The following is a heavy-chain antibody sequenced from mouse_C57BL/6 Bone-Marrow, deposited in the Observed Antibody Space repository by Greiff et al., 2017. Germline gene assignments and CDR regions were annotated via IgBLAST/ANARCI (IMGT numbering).Heavy chain of an antibody. Sequence: VQLQQSGPVLVKPGASVKMSCKASGYTFTDYYMNWVKQSHGKSLEWIGVINPYNGGTSYNQKFKGKATLTVDKSSSTAYMELNSLTSEDSAVYYCARWYDYDLYARDYWGQGTSVTVSS. CDR1: GYTFTDYY. CDR2: INPYNGGT. CDR3: ARWYDYDLYARDY. V-gene: IGHV1-19*01. D-gene: IGHD2-4*01. J-gene: IGHJ4*01.